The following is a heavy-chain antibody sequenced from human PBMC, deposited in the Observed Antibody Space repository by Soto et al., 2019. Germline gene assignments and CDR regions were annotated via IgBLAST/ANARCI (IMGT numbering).Heavy chain of an antibody. J-gene: IGHJ6*03. CDR2: IYSGGST. Sequence: GGSLRLSCAASGFTVSSNYMSWVRQAPGKGLEWVSVIYSGGSTYYADSVKGRFTISRHNSKNTLYLQMNSLRAEDTAVYYCARVRVPTIRDSGPYYYYYYMDVWGKGTTVTVSS. V-gene: IGHV3-53*04. CDR3: ARVRVPTIRDSGPYYYYYYMDV. CDR1: GFTVSSNY. D-gene: IGHD5-12*01.